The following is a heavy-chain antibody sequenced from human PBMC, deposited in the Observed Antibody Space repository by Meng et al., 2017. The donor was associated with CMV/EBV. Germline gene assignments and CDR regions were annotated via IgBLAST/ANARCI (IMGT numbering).Heavy chain of an antibody. J-gene: IGHJ6*02. CDR3: ARGPYCSSTSCYVAFVYYYYYGMDV. V-gene: IGHV1-8*01. CDR2: MNPNSGNT. D-gene: IGHD2-2*01. CDR1: GYTFTSYD. Sequence: ASVKVSCKASGYTFTSYDINWMRQATGQGLEWMGWMNPNSGNTGYAQKFQGRVTMTRNTSISTAYMELSSLRSEDTAVYYCARGPYCSSTSCYVAFVYYYYYGMDVWGQGTTVTVSS.